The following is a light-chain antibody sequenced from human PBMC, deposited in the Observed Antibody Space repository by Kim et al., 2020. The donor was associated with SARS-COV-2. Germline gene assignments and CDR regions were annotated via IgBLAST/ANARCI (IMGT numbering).Light chain of an antibody. CDR2: DAS. Sequence: EIVLTQSPATLSLSPGERATLSCRASQSVSSYLAWYQQKPGQAPRLLIYDASNRATGIPARFSGSGSGTDFTLTISSLEAEDFAVYYCQQRSNWPRTFGGGTKLEI. J-gene: IGKJ4*01. CDR1: QSVSSY. V-gene: IGKV3-11*01. CDR3: QQRSNWPRT.